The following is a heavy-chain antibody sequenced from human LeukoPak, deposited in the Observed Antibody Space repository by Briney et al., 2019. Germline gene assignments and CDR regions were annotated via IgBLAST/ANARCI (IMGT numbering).Heavy chain of an antibody. D-gene: IGHD3-22*01. CDR2: IWYDGSNK. CDR1: GFTFSSYG. Sequence: GRSLRLSCAASGFTFSSYGMHWVRQAPGKGLEWVAVIWYDGSNKYYADSVKGRFTISRDNSKNTLYLQMNSLRAEDTAVYYCARDRRTYYYDSSGYSVSGYFDYWGQGTLVTVSS. CDR3: ARDRRTYYYDSSGYSVSGYFDY. V-gene: IGHV3-33*01. J-gene: IGHJ4*02.